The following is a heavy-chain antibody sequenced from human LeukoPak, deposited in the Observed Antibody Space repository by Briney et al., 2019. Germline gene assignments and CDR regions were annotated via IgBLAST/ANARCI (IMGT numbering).Heavy chain of an antibody. CDR1: GYSFTNYW. CDR3: ARFGYCSSTSCYKEEYYYGMDV. D-gene: IGHD2-2*02. Sequence: GESLKISCKGSGYSFTNYWIGWVRQMPGKGLEWMGIIYPGDSDTRYSPSFQGQVTISADKSISTAYLRWSSLKASDIAMYYCARFGYCSSTSCYKEEYYYGMDVWGQGTTVTVS. V-gene: IGHV5-51*01. CDR2: IYPGDSDT. J-gene: IGHJ6*02.